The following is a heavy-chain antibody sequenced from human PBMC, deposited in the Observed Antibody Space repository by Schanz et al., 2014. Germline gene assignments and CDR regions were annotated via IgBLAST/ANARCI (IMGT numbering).Heavy chain of an antibody. D-gene: IGHD1-1*01. Sequence: VQLVESGGGLAQPGGSLRLACAASGFTFSIYGMSWVRQAPGKGLEWVANIGDDGADKYYLDSVRGRFTISRDNTKNIFQLERNNLRAEDTAVYFCARESGGQNDVDAEPHKYTDEDVWGKGTTVTVSS. J-gene: IGHJ6*04. CDR1: GFTFSIYG. V-gene: IGHV3-7*01. CDR3: ARESGGQNDVDAEPHKYTDEDV. CDR2: IGDDGADK.